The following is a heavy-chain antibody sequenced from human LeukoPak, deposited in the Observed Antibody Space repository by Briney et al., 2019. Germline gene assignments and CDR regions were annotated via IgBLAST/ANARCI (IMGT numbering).Heavy chain of an antibody. Sequence: PSETLSLTCTVSGDSTSGYYCSWIRQPAGKGLEWIGRIYTSGNTNYNPSLKTRVTMSVDTSKNQFSLKLSSVTAADTAVYYCAXXXXXXXGXDPWXXGXLITV. CDR1: GDSTSGYY. J-gene: IGHJ5*02. V-gene: IGHV4-4*07. CDR2: IYTSGNT. CDR3: AXXXXXXXGXDP.